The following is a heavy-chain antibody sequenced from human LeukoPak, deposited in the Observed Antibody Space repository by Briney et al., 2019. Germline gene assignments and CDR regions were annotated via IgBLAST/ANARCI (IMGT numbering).Heavy chain of an antibody. CDR3: ACYYDSSGSPYYFDY. Sequence: PGGSLRLSCAASGFTFSSYGMHWVRQGPGRGLEWVAVIWYDGSNKYYADSVKGRFTISRDNSKNTLYLQMNSLRAEDTAVYYCACYYDSSGSPYYFDYWGQGTLVTVSS. CDR2: IWYDGSNK. D-gene: IGHD3-22*01. J-gene: IGHJ4*02. V-gene: IGHV3-33*01. CDR1: GFTFSSYG.